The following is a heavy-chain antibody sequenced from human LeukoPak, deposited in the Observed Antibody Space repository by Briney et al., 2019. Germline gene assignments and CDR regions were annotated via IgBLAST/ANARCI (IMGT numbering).Heavy chain of an antibody. J-gene: IGHJ4*02. Sequence: KPSETLSLTCNVSGDSISSYYWTWIRQPPGKGLEWIGYIYYSGSTNYNPSLKSRVTISVDTSKNQFSLKLSSVTAADTAVYYCARGYERGVIDYWGQGTLVTVSS. CDR3: ARGYERGVIDY. D-gene: IGHD3-10*01. CDR1: GDSISSYY. CDR2: IYYSGST. V-gene: IGHV4-59*01.